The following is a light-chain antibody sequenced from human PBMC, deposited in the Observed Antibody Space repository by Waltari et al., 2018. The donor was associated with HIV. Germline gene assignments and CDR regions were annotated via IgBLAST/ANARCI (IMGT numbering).Light chain of an antibody. J-gene: IGLJ3*02. CDR3: QSYDSSLSNWV. Sequence: QSVLTQPPSVSGAPGQRVTISCTGSSSNLGAGHDVHWYQQLPGTAPKLLIYGNSNRPSGVPDRFSGSKSGTSASLAITGLQPDDETDYYCQSYDSSLSNWVFGGGTKLTVL. V-gene: IGLV1-40*01. CDR2: GNS. CDR1: SSNLGAGHD.